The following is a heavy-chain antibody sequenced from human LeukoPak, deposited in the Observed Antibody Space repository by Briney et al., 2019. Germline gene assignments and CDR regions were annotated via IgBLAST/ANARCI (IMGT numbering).Heavy chain of an antibody. Sequence: QPGGSLRLSCAASGFTFSDYVRVWVRQAPGKGLEWVANIKQDGSEKYYVDSVKGRFTISRDNAKDSLYLQMNSLRAEDTAVYYCARDVSGFDYWGQGTLVTVSS. CDR1: GFTFSDYV. D-gene: IGHD6-25*01. CDR2: IKQDGSEK. CDR3: ARDVSGFDY. V-gene: IGHV3-7*01. J-gene: IGHJ4*02.